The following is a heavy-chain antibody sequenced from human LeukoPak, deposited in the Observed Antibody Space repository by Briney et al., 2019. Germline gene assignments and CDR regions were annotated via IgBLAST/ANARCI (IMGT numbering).Heavy chain of an antibody. V-gene: IGHV1-69*01. CDR1: GGTFSSYA. J-gene: IGHJ3*02. D-gene: IGHD2-2*02. CDR3: ARDIVVVPAAIGYAFDT. Sequence: GSSVKVSCKASGGTFSSYAISWVRQAPGQGLEWMGGIIPIFGTANYAQKFQGRVTITADESTSTAYMELSSLRSEDTAVYYCARDIVVVPAAIGYAFDTWGQGTMVTVSS. CDR2: IIPIFGTA.